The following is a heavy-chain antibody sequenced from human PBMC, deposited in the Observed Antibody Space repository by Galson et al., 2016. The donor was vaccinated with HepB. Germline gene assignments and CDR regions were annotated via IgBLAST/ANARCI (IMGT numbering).Heavy chain of an antibody. D-gene: IGHD5-24*01. CDR2: IKSRSDGGAI. CDR3: ATEIMATVSY. CDR1: GFSFTNTW. V-gene: IGHV3-15*07. J-gene: IGHJ4*02. Sequence: SLRLSCAASGFSFTNTWMNWVRQAPGKGLEWVGRIKSRSDGGAIGYAAPVKGRFTISRADSKNTLYLQMNSLKAEDTAMYYCATEIMATVSYWGQGTLVTVSS.